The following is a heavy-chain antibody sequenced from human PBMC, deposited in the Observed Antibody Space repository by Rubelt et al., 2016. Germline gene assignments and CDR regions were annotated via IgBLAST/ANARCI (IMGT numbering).Heavy chain of an antibody. CDR1: GFTFSTYT. V-gene: IGHV3-21*01. Sequence: GGGLVQPGGSLRLSCAASGFTFSTYTMTWVRQAPGKGLEWVSSISSSSSYIYYADSVKGRFTISRDNAKNSLYLQMNSLRAEDTAVYYCGSSGWDGVIDYWGQGTLVTVSS. CDR2: ISSSSSYI. J-gene: IGHJ4*02. CDR3: GSSGWDGVIDY. D-gene: IGHD6-19*01.